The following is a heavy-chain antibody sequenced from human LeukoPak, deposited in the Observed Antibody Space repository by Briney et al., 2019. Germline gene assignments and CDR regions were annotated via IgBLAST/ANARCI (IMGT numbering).Heavy chain of an antibody. CDR1: GFTFSNYA. V-gene: IGHV3-30*02. CDR3: ARGDGYCSSTSCYRMFDP. Sequence: GGSLRLSCAASGFTFSNYAMHWVRQAPGQGLDWVAFIRNDGSIKYYADSVKGRFTISRDNSKNTLYLQMNSLRAEDTAVYYCARGDGYCSSTSCYRMFDPWGQGTLVTVSS. D-gene: IGHD2-2*01. CDR2: IRNDGSIK. J-gene: IGHJ5*02.